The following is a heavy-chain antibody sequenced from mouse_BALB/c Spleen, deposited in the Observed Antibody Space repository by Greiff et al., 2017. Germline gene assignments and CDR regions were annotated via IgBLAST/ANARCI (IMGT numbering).Heavy chain of an antibody. CDR1: GYTFTSYW. CDR2: INPSTGYT. D-gene: IGHD1-1*01. CDR3: AKKSYGSSFDY. J-gene: IGHJ2*01. Sequence: VQLQQSGAELAKPGASVKMSCKASGYTFTSYWMHWVKQRPGQGLEWIGYINPSTGYTEYNQKFKDKATLTADKSSSTAYMQLSSLTSEDSAVYYCAKKSYGSSFDYWGQGTTRTVSS. V-gene: IGHV1-7*01.